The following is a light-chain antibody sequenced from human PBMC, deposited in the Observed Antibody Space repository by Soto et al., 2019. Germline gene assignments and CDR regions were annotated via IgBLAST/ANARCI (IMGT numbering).Light chain of an antibody. CDR3: QQHISWPLT. Sequence: EIVLTQSPVTLSLSPGERATLSCRASQSVSSSYLAWYQQKPGQAPRLLVYDASNRATGIPTRFSGSGSGTDFTLTISNLEPEDFAVYYCQQHISWPLTFGGGTKVDIK. J-gene: IGKJ4*01. CDR2: DAS. V-gene: IGKV3D-20*02. CDR1: QSVSSSY.